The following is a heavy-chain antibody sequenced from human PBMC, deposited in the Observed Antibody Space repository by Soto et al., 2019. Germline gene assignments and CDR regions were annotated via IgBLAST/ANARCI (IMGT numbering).Heavy chain of an antibody. CDR2: IAYDRRNK. Sequence: GGSLRLSCAASGFTFSSYAMHWVRQAPGKGLEWVAVIAYDRRNKYYADSVKGRFTISRDNAKNSLYLQMNSLRAEDTAVYYCARVVDYYDPYYYYGMDVWGQGTTVTVSS. J-gene: IGHJ6*02. D-gene: IGHD3-22*01. V-gene: IGHV3-30*04. CDR1: GFTFSSYA. CDR3: ARVVDYYDPYYYYGMDV.